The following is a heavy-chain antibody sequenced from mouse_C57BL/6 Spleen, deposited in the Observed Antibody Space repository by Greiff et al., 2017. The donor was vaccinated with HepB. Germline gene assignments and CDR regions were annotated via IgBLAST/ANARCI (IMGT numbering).Heavy chain of an antibody. CDR2: IYPGNSDT. CDR3: TRNYYGSSYVGYYAMDY. V-gene: IGHV1-5*01. D-gene: IGHD1-1*01. CDR1: GYTFTSYW. J-gene: IGHJ4*01. Sequence: VQLQQSGTVLARPGASVKMSCKTSGYTFTSYWMHWVKQRPGQGLEWIGAIYPGNSDTSYNQKFKGKAKLTAVTSASTAYMELSSLTNEDSAVYYCTRNYYGSSYVGYYAMDYWGQGTSVTVSS.